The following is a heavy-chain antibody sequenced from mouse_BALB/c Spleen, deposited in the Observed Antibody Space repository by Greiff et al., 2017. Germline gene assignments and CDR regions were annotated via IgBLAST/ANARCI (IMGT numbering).Heavy chain of an antibody. V-gene: IGHV5-17*02. J-gene: IGHJ1*01. Sequence: EVKLVESGGGLVKPGGSRKLSCAASGFTFSSFGMHWVRQAPEKGLEWVAYISSGSSTIYYADTVKGRFTISRDNPKNTLFLQMTSLRSEDTAMYYCARNGNWSYWYFDVWGAGTTVTVSS. CDR3: ARNGNWSYWYFDV. CDR1: GFTFSSFG. D-gene: IGHD2-1*01. CDR2: ISSGSSTI.